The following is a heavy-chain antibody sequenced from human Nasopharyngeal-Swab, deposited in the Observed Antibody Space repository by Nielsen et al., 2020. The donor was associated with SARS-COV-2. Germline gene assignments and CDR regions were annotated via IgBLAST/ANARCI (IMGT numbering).Heavy chain of an antibody. Sequence: SETLSLTCAVYGGSFSGYYWSWIRQPPGKGPEWIGEINHSGSTNYNPSLKSRVTISVDTSKNQFSLKLSSVTAADTAVYYCARGHDYGDFDYWGQGTLVTVSS. J-gene: IGHJ4*02. CDR1: GGSFSGYY. CDR2: INHSGST. V-gene: IGHV4-34*01. CDR3: ARGHDYGDFDY. D-gene: IGHD4-17*01.